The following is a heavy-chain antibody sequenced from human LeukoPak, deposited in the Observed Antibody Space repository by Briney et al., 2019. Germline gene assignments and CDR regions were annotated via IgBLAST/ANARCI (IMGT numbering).Heavy chain of an antibody. V-gene: IGHV4-4*07. D-gene: IGHD6-13*01. CDR3: ARGRGSSWYYFDS. CDR1: GGSISSYY. J-gene: IGHJ4*02. Sequence: SETLSLTCTVSGGSISSYYWSWVRQPAGKGLEWIGRIYASGNTNYNPSLKGRVTMTIDTSKNQFSLDLSSVTAADTAVYYCARGRGSSWYYFDSWGQGTLVTISS. CDR2: IYASGNT.